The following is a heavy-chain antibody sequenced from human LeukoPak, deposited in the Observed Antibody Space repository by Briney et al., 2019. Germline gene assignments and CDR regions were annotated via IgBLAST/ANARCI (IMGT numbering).Heavy chain of an antibody. J-gene: IGHJ3*02. CDR3: ARGVFSPIDAYDI. D-gene: IGHD2-8*01. CDR2: IHTSGST. Sequence: SETLSLTCAVSGVSISPYYWAWIRQPPGKGLEWIGYIHTSGSTNYNPSLKSRVTMSVDTSKNQFSLKLSSVTAADTAVYYCARGVFSPIDAYDIWGQGTMVTVSS. V-gene: IGHV4-4*09. CDR1: GVSISPYY.